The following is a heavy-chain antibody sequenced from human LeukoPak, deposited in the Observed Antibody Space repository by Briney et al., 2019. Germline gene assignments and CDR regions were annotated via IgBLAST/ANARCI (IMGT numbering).Heavy chain of an antibody. V-gene: IGHV1-58*01. CDR3: AADRGSTTDYYYYYMDV. CDR2: IVVGSGNT. CDR1: GFTFTSSA. J-gene: IGHJ6*03. D-gene: IGHD1-26*01. Sequence: SVKVSCKASGFTFTSSAVQWVRQARGQRLGWIGWIVVGSGNTNYAQKFQERVTITRDMSTSTAYMELSSLRSEDTAVYYCAADRGSTTDYYYYYMDVWGKGTTVTVSS.